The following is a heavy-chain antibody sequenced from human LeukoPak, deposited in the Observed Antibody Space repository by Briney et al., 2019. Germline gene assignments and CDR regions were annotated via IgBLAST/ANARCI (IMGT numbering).Heavy chain of an antibody. D-gene: IGHD2-15*01. CDR1: GYTFTGYY. J-gene: IGHJ3*02. V-gene: IGHV1-2*02. CDR2: INPNSGGT. Sequence: ASVKVSCKASGYTFTGYYMHWVRQAPGQGLEWMGWINPNSGGTNYAQKFRGRVTMTRDTSISTAYMELSRLRSDDTAVYYCAREGYCSGGSCYARGPDAFDIWGQGTMVTVSS. CDR3: AREGYCSGGSCYARGPDAFDI.